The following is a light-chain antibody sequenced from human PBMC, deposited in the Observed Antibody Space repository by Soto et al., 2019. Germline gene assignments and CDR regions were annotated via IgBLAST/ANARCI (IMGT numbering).Light chain of an antibody. CDR3: CSYAGISPHLV. J-gene: IGLJ3*02. CDR1: SSDVGSYNL. Sequence: QSALTQPASVSGSPGQSITISCTGTSSDVGSYNLVSWYQQHPGKAPKLMIYEGSKRPSGVSNRSSGSKSGNTASLTISGLQAEDESDYYCCSYAGISPHLVFGGGTQMTVL. V-gene: IGLV2-23*01. CDR2: EGS.